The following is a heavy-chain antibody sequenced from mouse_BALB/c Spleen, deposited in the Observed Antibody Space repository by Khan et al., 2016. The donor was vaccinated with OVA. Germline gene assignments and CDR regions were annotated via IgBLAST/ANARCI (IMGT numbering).Heavy chain of an antibody. J-gene: IGHJ4*01. Sequence: EVELVESGGGLVQPGGSRKLSCAASGFTFSDYGMAWVRQTPGKGPEWVAFISNLAYSIYYADTVTGRFTISRENAKNTLYLEMSSLRSEDTAMYYGASGGRYGVYAMDYWGQGTSVTVSS. V-gene: IGHV5-15*02. CDR3: ASGGRYGVYAMDY. CDR1: GFTFSDYG. CDR2: ISNLAYSI. D-gene: IGHD2-14*01.